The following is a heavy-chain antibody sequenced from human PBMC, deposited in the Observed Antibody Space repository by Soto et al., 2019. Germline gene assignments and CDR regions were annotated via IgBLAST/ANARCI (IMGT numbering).Heavy chain of an antibody. CDR3: AKAQGPCSSTSCYP. CDR2: ISGSGGST. D-gene: IGHD2-2*01. V-gene: IGHV3-23*01. J-gene: IGHJ5*02. CDR1: GFTFSSYA. Sequence: GWSLRLSCAASGFTFSSYAMSWVRQAPGKGLEWVSAISGSGGSTYYADSVKGRFTISRDNSKNTLYLQMNSLRAEDTAVYYCAKAQGPCSSTSCYPWGQGTLVTVSS.